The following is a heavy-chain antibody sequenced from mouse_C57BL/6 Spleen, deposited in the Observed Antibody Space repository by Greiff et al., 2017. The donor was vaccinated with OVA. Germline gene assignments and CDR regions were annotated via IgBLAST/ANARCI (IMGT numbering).Heavy chain of an antibody. CDR2: INPYNGGT. V-gene: IGHV1-19*01. J-gene: IGHJ2*01. Sequence: VQLKESGPVLVKPGASVKMSCKASGYTFTDYYMNWVKQSHGKSLEWIGVINPYNGGTSYNQKFKGKATLTVDKSSSTAYMELNSLTSEDSAVYYCARRGITTVVPHYFDYWGQGTTLTVSS. CDR3: ARRGITTVVPHYFDY. CDR1: GYTFTDYY. D-gene: IGHD1-1*01.